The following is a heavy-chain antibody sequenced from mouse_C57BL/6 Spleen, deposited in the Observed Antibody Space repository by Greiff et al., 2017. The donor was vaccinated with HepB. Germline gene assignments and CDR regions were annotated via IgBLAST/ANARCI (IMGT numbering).Heavy chain of an antibody. Sequence: VKVVESGAELVRPGASVTLSCKASGYTFTDYEMHWVKQTPVHGLEWIGAIDPETGGTAYNQKFKGKAILTADKSSSTAYMELRSLTSEDSAVYYCTRSRFAYWGQGTLVTVSA. CDR2: IDPETGGT. J-gene: IGHJ3*01. V-gene: IGHV1-15*01. CDR1: GYTFTDYE. CDR3: TRSRFAY.